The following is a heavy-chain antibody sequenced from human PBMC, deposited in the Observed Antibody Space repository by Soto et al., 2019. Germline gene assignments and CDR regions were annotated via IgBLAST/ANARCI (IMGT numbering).Heavy chain of an antibody. CDR1: GFTLCGYA. CDR3: ARRARPDFYYMDV. V-gene: IGHV3-64*01. Sequence: GWSLRLSCAASGFTLCGYAMDWVRKAPGKGLEYVSGISSNGVGTYYANSVQGRFTISRDNSKSTVYLQMGSLRPEDMAVYYCARRARPDFYYMDVWGKGTTVTVSS. J-gene: IGHJ6*03. CDR2: ISSNGVGT. D-gene: IGHD6-6*01.